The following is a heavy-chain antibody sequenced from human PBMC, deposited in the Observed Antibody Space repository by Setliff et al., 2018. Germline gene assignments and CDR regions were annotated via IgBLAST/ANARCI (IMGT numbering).Heavy chain of an antibody. CDR2: ISSSSSTI. V-gene: IGHV3-48*01. CDR3: ARLGPHCSSTSCYLVLRSYFDY. J-gene: IGHJ4*02. CDR1: GFTFSSYS. D-gene: IGHD2-2*01. Sequence: PGGSLRLSCAASGFTFSSYSMNWVRQAPGKGLEWVSYISSSSSTIYYADSVKGRFTISRDNAKNSLYLQMNSLRAEDTAVYYCARLGPHCSSTSCYLVLRSYFDYWGQGTLVTVSS.